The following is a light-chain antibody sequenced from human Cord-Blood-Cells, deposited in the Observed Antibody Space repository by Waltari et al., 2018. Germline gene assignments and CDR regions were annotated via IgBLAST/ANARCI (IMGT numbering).Light chain of an antibody. V-gene: IGKV3-11*01. J-gene: IGKJ2*01. CDR1: QSVSSY. CDR2: DAS. Sequence: EIVLTQSPAALSLSPGVRATLSCRASQSVSSYLAWYQQKPGQAPRLLIYDASNRATGIPARFSGSGSGTDFTLTISSLEPEDFAVYYCQQRSNWPHTFGQGTKLEIK. CDR3: QQRSNWPHT.